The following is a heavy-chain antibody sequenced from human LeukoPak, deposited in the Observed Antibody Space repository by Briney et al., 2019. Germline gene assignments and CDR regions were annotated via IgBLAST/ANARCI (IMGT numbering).Heavy chain of an antibody. CDR3: ARRNSGYDSAYLDY. Sequence: SETLSLTCTVSGGSISSYYWSWIRQPPGKGLEWIGYIYYSGSTNYNPSLKSRVTISVDTSKNQFSLKLSSVTAADTAVYYCARRNSGYDSAYLDYWGQGTLVTVSS. CDR2: IYYSGST. J-gene: IGHJ4*02. D-gene: IGHD5-12*01. CDR1: GGSISSYY. V-gene: IGHV4-59*01.